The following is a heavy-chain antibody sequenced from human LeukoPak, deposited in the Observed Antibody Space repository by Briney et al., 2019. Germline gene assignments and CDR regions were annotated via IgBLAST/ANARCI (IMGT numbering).Heavy chain of an antibody. Sequence: GGSLRLSCAASGFTFSSYWMSWVRQAPGKGLEWVAVISYDGSNKYYADSVKGRFTISRDNSKNTLYLQMNSLRAEDTAVYYCARPRRTTVVTLDGRDAFDIWGQGTMVTVSS. CDR1: GFTFSSYW. CDR2: ISYDGSNK. J-gene: IGHJ3*02. CDR3: ARPRRTTVVTLDGRDAFDI. V-gene: IGHV3-30-3*01. D-gene: IGHD4-23*01.